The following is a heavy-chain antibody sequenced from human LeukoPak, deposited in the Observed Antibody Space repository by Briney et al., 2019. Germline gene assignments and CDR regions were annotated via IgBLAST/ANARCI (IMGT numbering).Heavy chain of an antibody. V-gene: IGHV3-48*03. CDR1: GFTFSSYE. D-gene: IGHD3-22*01. CDR3: ARANRYYYDSSGYYTSYFDY. Sequence: GGSLRLSCAASGFTFSSYEMNWVRQAPGKGLEWGSYISSSGSNIYYADSVKGRFTISRDNDKNSLYLQMNSLRAEDTAVYYCARANRYYYDSSGYYTSYFDYWGQGTLVTVSS. CDR2: ISSSGSNI. J-gene: IGHJ4*02.